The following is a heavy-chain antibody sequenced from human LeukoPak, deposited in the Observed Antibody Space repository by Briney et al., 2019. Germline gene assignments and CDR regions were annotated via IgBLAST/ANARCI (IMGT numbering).Heavy chain of an antibody. CDR1: GGSISSYY. CDR3: ARDLSRVGAIDN. V-gene: IGHV4-59*01. D-gene: IGHD1-26*01. J-gene: IGHJ4*02. Sequence: PSETLSLTCTVSGGSISSYYWSWIRQPPGKGLEWIGYIYYSGSTNYNPSLKSRVTISVDTSKNQFSLKLSSVTAADTAVYYCARDLSRVGAIDNWGQGTLVTVSS. CDR2: IYYSGST.